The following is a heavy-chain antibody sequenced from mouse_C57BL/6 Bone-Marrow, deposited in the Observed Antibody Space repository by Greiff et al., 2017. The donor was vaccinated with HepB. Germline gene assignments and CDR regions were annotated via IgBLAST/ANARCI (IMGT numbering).Heavy chain of an antibody. J-gene: IGHJ1*03. CDR3: TRDHGWYFDV. CDR2: ISSGGDYI. V-gene: IGHV5-9-1*02. CDR1: GFTFSSYA. Sequence: EVQVVESGEGLVKPGGSLKLSCAASGFTFSSYAMSWVRQTPEKRLEWVAYISSGGDYIYYADTVKGRFTISSDNARNTLYLEMSSLKSEDTAMYYSTRDHGWYFDVWGTGTTVTVSS.